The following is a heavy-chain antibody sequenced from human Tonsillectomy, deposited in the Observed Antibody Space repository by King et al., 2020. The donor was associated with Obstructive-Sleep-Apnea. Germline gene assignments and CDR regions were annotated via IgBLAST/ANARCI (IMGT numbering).Heavy chain of an antibody. J-gene: IGHJ3*02. Sequence: VQLVESGGGVVQPGRSLRLSCAASGFTFSTYAMHWVRQAPGKGLEWVAVISYDGSNKYYADSVKGRFTISRDNSKNTLYLQMNSLRAEDTAVYYCARDRGAYGDRRDAFDSWGQGTMVTVSS. CDR2: ISYDGSNK. D-gene: IGHD4-17*01. CDR1: GFTFSTYA. V-gene: IGHV3-30*04. CDR3: ARDRGAYGDRRDAFDS.